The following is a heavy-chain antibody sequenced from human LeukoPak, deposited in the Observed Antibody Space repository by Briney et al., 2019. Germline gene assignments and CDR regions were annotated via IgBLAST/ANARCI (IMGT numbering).Heavy chain of an antibody. CDR3: AHVIAVAGTTTDAFDI. Sequence: ASVKVSCKAPGYTFTGYYMHWVRQAPGQGLEWMAWINPNSGGTNYAQKFQGRVTMTRDTSISTAYMELSRLRSDDTAVYYYAHVIAVAGTTTDAFDIWGQGTMVTVSS. CDR1: GYTFTGYY. J-gene: IGHJ3*02. CDR2: INPNSGGT. V-gene: IGHV1-2*02. D-gene: IGHD6-19*01.